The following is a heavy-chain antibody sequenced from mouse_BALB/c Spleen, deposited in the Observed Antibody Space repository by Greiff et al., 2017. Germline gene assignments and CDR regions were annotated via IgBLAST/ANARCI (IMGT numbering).Heavy chain of an antibody. D-gene: IGHD2-4*01. CDR1: GFTFSSYT. CDR2: ISSGGSYT. CDR3: TRDWGYDYDGGVGAMDY. V-gene: IGHV5-6-4*01. Sequence: EVMLVESGGGLVKPGGSLKLFCAASGFTFSSYTMSWVRQTPEKRLEWVATISSGGSYTYYPDSVKGRFTISRDNAKNTLYLQMSSLKSEDTAMYYCTRDWGYDYDGGVGAMDYWGQGTSVTVSS. J-gene: IGHJ4*01.